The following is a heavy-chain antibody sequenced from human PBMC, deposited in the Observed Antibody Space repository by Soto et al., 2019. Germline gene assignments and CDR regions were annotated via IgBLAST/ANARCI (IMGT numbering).Heavy chain of an antibody. CDR3: AMDVGATTRPVDY. D-gene: IGHD1-26*01. CDR2: IIPIFGTA. CDR1: GGTFSIYA. V-gene: IGHV1-69*06. J-gene: IGHJ4*02. Sequence: SVKVSCKASGGTFSIYAISCVRQSPGQGLEWMGGIIPIFGTANYAQKFQGRVTITADKSTSTAYMELSSLRSEDTAVYYCAMDVGATTRPVDYWGQGTLVTVSS.